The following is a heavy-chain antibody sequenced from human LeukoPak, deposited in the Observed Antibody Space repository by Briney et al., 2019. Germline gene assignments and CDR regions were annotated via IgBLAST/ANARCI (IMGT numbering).Heavy chain of an antibody. V-gene: IGHV3-74*01. CDR2: INGDGRNI. CDR3: ATKLREWGPVAGTDLYGMDV. D-gene: IGHD6-19*01. CDR1: GFTFSSYW. Sequence: YPGGSSRLSCVASGFTFSSYWMHWVRQDPRKGLVWVSRINGDGRNINYADSVRGRFTISRDNAKNTLYLQMNTLRVEDTAVYYCATKLREWGPVAGTDLYGMDVWGQGTTVTVSS. J-gene: IGHJ6*02.